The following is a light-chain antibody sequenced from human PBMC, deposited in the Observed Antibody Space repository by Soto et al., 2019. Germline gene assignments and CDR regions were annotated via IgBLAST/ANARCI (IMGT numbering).Light chain of an antibody. V-gene: IGLV4-60*03. CDR3: ETWDSNARV. CDR1: SGHSSYI. CDR2: LEGSGSY. J-gene: IGLJ2*01. Sequence: QLVRTQSSSASASLGSSVKLTCTLSSGHSSYIIAWHQQQPGKAPRYLMKLEGSGSYNKGSGVPDRFSGSSSGADRYLTISNLQSEDEADYYCETWDSNARVFGGGTKVTVL.